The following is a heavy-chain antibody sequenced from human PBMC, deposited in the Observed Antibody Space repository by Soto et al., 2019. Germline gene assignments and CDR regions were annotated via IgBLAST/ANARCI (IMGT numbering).Heavy chain of an antibody. Sequence: QVHLVQSGAVVENPGASVKVSCKASGYTFTNFGINWVRQAAGQGLEWMGWITPYNGNANYPKKHQDRLTRTTDTSTNTAYLELRSLRSDDTAVYFCARARMFSGAHHDYWGQGTRVTVSS. J-gene: IGHJ4*02. CDR1: GYTFTNFG. CDR2: ITPYNGNA. CDR3: ARARMFSGAHHDY. V-gene: IGHV1-18*04. D-gene: IGHD1-26*01.